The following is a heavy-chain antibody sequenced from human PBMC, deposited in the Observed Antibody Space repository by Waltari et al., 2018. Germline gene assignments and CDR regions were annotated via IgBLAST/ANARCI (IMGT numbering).Heavy chain of an antibody. CDR2: VEPEDGET. J-gene: IGHJ4*02. CDR1: GYTFTDYY. Sequence: EVQLVQSGAEVKKPGATVKISCKVSGYTFTDYYMHWVQQAPGKGLEWMGLVEPEDGETIYAEKFQGRVTITADTSTDTAYMELSSLRSEDTAVYYCATGEIDYYDSSGYYLNYWGQGTLVTVSS. D-gene: IGHD3-22*01. CDR3: ATGEIDYYDSSGYYLNY. V-gene: IGHV1-69-2*01.